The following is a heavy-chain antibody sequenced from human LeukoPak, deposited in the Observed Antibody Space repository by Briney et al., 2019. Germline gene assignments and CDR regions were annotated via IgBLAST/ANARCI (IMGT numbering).Heavy chain of an antibody. D-gene: IGHD2-15*01. Sequence: SETLSLTCTVSGGSISSYYWSWIRQPPGKGLEWIGYIYYSGSTNYNPSLKSRVTISVDTSKNQFSLKLSSVTAADTAVYYCARGVGRNGAFDIWGQGTMVTVSS. CDR3: ARGVGRNGAFDI. V-gene: IGHV4-59*01. CDR2: IYYSGST. CDR1: GGSISSYY. J-gene: IGHJ3*02.